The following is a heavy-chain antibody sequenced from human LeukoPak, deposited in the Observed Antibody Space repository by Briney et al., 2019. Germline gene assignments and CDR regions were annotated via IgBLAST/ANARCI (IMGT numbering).Heavy chain of an antibody. D-gene: IGHD5-18*01. CDR3: ARDRGVEGYSYGYDAFDI. V-gene: IGHV1-18*01. CDR1: GYTFTSYG. Sequence: ASVKVSCKASGYTFTSYGISWVRQAPGQGLEWMGWISAYNGYTNYAQKLQGRVTMTTDTSTSTAYMELRSLRSDDTAVYYCARDRGVEGYSYGYDAFDIWGQGTMVTVSS. J-gene: IGHJ3*02. CDR2: ISAYNGYT.